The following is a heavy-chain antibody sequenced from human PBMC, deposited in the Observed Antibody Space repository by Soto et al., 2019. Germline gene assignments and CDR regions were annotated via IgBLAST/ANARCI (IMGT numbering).Heavy chain of an antibody. V-gene: IGHV4-31*03. Sequence: SETLSLTCTVSGGSISSGGYYWSWIRQHPGKGLEWIGYIYYSGSTYYNPSLKSRVTISVDTSKNQFSLKLSSVTAADTAVYYCARVDGETPSSSSWWFDTWGQGTLVTVSS. D-gene: IGHD6-6*01. CDR2: IYYSGST. CDR3: ARVDGETPSSSSWWFDT. CDR1: GGSISSGGYY. J-gene: IGHJ5*02.